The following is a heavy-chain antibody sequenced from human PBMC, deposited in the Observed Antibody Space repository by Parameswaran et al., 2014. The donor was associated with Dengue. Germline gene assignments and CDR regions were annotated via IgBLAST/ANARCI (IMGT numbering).Heavy chain of an antibody. J-gene: IGHJ6*02. V-gene: IGHV3-48*02. CDR3: ARSSGYDVVPQPRQAVADPPWDYYYYGMDV. D-gene: IGHD5-12*01. CDR2: ISSSSSTI. Sequence: VRQAPGRGWSGFHYISSSSSTIYYADSVKGRFTISRDNAKNSLYLQMNSLRDEDTAVYYCARSSGYDVVPQPRQAVADPPWDYYYYGMDVWGQGTTVTVSS.